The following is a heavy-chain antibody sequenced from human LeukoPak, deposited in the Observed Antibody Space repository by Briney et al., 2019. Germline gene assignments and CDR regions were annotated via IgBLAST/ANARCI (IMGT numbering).Heavy chain of an antibody. Sequence: AGGSLRLSCAASGFTFDDYAMHWVRQAPGKGLEWVSLISGDGGSTYYADSVKGRFTISRDNSKNSLYLQMNSPRTEDTALYYCAKADITMIVVAAFDIWGQGTMVTVSS. CDR3: AKADITMIVVAAFDI. J-gene: IGHJ3*02. D-gene: IGHD3-22*01. CDR2: ISGDGGST. V-gene: IGHV3-43*02. CDR1: GFTFDDYA.